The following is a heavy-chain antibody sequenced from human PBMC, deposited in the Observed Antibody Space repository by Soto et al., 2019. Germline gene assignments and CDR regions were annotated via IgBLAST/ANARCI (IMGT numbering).Heavy chain of an antibody. CDR2: VYYSGST. J-gene: IGHJ5*02. CDR3: ARHGWDTRGAAYCPNGXCIIFFDP. CDR1: GGSISSSSYY. D-gene: IGHD2-8*01. V-gene: IGHV4-39*01. Sequence: NPSETLSLTCTVSGGSISSSSYYWAWIRQPPWKGLEWIGSVYYSGSTHYNPSLKSMLTISIDTSKSQFYSVLCSVPAEDAAVDYCARHGWDTRGAAYCPNGXCIIFFDPRGKAILVSVS.